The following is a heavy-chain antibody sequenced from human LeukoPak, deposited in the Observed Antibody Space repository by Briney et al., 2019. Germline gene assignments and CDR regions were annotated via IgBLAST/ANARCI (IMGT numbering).Heavy chain of an antibody. J-gene: IGHJ4*02. CDR1: GFTFSSYG. V-gene: IGHV3-30*18. CDR3: AKDLRFGELLATFDY. D-gene: IGHD3-10*01. Sequence: SGGSLRLSCAASGFTFSSYGMHWVRQAPGKGLEWVAVISYDGSNKYYADSVKGRFTISRDNSKNTLYLQMDSLRAEDTAVYYCAKDLRFGELLATFDYWGQGTLVTVSS. CDR2: ISYDGSNK.